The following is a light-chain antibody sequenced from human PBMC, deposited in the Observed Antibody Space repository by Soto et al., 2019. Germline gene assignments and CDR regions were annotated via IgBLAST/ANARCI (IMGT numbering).Light chain of an antibody. CDR1: QSVSDN. CDR2: DTS. Sequence: EIVMTQSPATLSVSPGDRATLSCRASQSVSDNLAWYQHKPGQTPRLLIYDTSTRATGVPTRFSGSRSGAEFTLTINSLQSEDFAVYYCQPYNNWPLTFGGGTKVDIK. V-gene: IGKV3-15*01. CDR3: QPYNNWPLT. J-gene: IGKJ4*01.